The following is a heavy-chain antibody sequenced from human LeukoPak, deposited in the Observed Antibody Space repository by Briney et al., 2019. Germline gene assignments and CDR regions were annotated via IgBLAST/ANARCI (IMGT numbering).Heavy chain of an antibody. CDR2: INPSGGTT. J-gene: IGHJ4*02. D-gene: IGHD6-6*01. CDR3: ARGYSSSSGDFDY. Sequence: ASVKVSCKASGYTFTTYYMDWVRQAPGQGLEWMGIINPSGGTTRYAQKFQGRVTMNRDTSTRTVYMELSSLRSEATAVYYCARGYSSSSGDFDYWGEGTPVTASS. V-gene: IGHV1-46*03. CDR1: GYTFTTYY.